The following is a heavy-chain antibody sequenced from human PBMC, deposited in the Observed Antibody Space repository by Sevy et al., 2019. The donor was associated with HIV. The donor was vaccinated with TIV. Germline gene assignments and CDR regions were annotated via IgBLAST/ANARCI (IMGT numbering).Heavy chain of an antibody. D-gene: IGHD4-4*01. V-gene: IGHV3-33*01. J-gene: IGHJ6*02. CDR1: GFIFSNHG. CDR2: IWYDGSDT. Sequence: GGSLRLSCAASGFIFSNHGMHWVRQAPGKGLEWVARIWYDGSDTYYGESVKGRFTISRDNSKNTVDLQMNSLRVEDTAVYYCARDVDSNYDGIDAWGPGTTVTVSS. CDR3: ARDVDSNYDGIDA.